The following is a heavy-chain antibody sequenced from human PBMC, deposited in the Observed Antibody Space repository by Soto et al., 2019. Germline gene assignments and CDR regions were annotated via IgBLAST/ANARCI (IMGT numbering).Heavy chain of an antibody. D-gene: IGHD5-12*01. V-gene: IGHV4-59*01. J-gene: IGHJ4*02. CDR2: IYSSGYT. CDR1: GDSMRGFY. Sequence: TLSLTCTVSGDSMRGFYWSWVRQPPGKGLEWIGYIYSSGYTNYNPSLKNRGTISVDTPKKQFFLNLRSVTAADTALYYCARGGGYNFRIDYWGRGIRVTVYS. CDR3: ARGGGYNFRIDY.